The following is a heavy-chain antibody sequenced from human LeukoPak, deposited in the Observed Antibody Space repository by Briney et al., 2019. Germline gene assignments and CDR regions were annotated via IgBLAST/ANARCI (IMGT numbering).Heavy chain of an antibody. CDR1: GGTFSSYA. D-gene: IGHD3-22*01. V-gene: IGHV1-69*04. Sequence: SVKVSCKASGGTFSSYAISWVRQAPGQGLEWMGRIIPILGIANYAQKFQGRVTITADKSTSTAYMELSSLKSEDTAVYYCAGTYYYDSSGYYPRQDYWGQGTLVTVSS. CDR3: AGTYYYDSSGYYPRQDY. CDR2: IIPILGIA. J-gene: IGHJ4*02.